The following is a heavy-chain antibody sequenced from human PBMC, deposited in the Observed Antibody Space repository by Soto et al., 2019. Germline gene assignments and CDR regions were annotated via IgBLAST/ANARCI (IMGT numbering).Heavy chain of an antibody. CDR1: GGTFSSYA. CDR2: TIPIFGTA. J-gene: IGHJ1*01. Sequence: SVKVSCKASGGTFSSYAISWVRQAPGQGLEWMGGTIPIFGTANYAQKFQGRVTITADKSTSTAYMELSSLRSEDTAVYYCARGVIGYCSSASCPREYFQHWGQGTLVTSPQ. V-gene: IGHV1-69*06. D-gene: IGHD2-2*01. CDR3: ARGVIGYCSSASCPREYFQH.